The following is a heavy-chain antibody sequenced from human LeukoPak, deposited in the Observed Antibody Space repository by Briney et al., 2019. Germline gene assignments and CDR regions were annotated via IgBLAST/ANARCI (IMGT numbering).Heavy chain of an antibody. CDR2: IIPIFGRA. D-gene: IGHD3-3*01. CDR1: GGTFSSYA. J-gene: IGHJ5*02. CDR3: AREAFWSGYQNWFDP. V-gene: IGHV1-69*05. Sequence: ASVKVSCKGSGGTFSSYAISWVRQAPGQGVEGMGRIIPIFGRANYEQKFQGRVRNNTDEATSTAYMELSSLRSEDTAVYYCAREAFWSGYQNWFDPWGQGTLVTVSS.